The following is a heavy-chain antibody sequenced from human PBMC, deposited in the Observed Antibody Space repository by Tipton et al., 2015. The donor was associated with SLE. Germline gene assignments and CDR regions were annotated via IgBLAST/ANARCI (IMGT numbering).Heavy chain of an antibody. CDR2: ISYDGSNK. Sequence: SLRLSCATSGLNVNAWMSWVRQAPGKGLEWVAVISYDGSNKYYADSVKGRFTISRDNSKNTLYLQMNSLRAEDTAVYYCARDRNYGGNSLDYWGQGTLVTVSS. V-gene: IGHV3-30*03. J-gene: IGHJ4*02. CDR1: GLNVNAW. D-gene: IGHD4-23*01. CDR3: ARDRNYGGNSLDY.